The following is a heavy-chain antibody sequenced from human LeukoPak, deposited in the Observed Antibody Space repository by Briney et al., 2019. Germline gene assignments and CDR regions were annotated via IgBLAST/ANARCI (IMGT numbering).Heavy chain of an antibody. D-gene: IGHD1-1*01. CDR1: GFAFSDYS. CDR2: IGIESGRT. CDR3: ARDFRYAFDN. V-gene: IGHV3-48*01. J-gene: IGHJ4*02. Sequence: QAGGSLRLSCAASGFAFSDYSMNWVRQAPGKGLEWIAYIGIESGRTMYADSVKGRFTISADKAKSSLYLQMSSLRVEDTAVYYCARDFRYAFDNWGQGTLVTVSS.